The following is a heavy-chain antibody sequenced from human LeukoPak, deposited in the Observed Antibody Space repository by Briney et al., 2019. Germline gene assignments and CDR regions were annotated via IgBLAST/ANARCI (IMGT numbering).Heavy chain of an antibody. J-gene: IGHJ5*02. CDR1: GFTFSSYG. V-gene: IGHV3-30*03. Sequence: PGGSLRLSCAASGFTFSSYGMHWVRQAPGKGLEWVAVISYDGSNKYYADSVKGRFTISRDNSKNTLYLQMNSLRAEDTAVYYCARPMGAHTFRWFDPWGQGTLVTVSS. D-gene: IGHD1-26*01. CDR3: ARPMGAHTFRWFDP. CDR2: ISYDGSNK.